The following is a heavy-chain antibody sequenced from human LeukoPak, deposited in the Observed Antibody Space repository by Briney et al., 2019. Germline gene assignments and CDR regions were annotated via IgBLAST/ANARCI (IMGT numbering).Heavy chain of an antibody. J-gene: IGHJ4*02. D-gene: IGHD3-16*02. CDR1: GGSISSSNW. V-gene: IGHV4-4*02. Sequence: SETLSLTCAVSGGSISSSNWWSWVRQPPGKGLEWIGEIYHSGSTNYNPSLKSRVTISVDKSKNQFSLKLSSVTAADTAVYYCARATGLGELSLDYWGQGTLVTVSS. CDR2: IYHSGST. CDR3: ARATGLGELSLDY.